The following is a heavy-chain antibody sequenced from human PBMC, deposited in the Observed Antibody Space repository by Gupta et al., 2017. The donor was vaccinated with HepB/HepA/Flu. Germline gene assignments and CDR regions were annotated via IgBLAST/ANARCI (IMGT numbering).Heavy chain of an antibody. Sequence: QLQLQESGPGLVKPSETLSLTCTASGVSISSRRYYWGWIRQPPGKGLEYIGSIYFSGRTYYNAPLKSRVTISIDTSKNQFSLRLTSVTAADTAVYYCARWTTETTFDYWGQGTLVTVSS. CDR1: GVSISSRRYY. V-gene: IGHV4-39*01. CDR3: ARWTTETTFDY. CDR2: IYFSGRT. D-gene: IGHD4-17*01. J-gene: IGHJ4*02.